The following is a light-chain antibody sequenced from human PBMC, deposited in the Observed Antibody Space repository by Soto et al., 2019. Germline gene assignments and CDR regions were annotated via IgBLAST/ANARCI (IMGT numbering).Light chain of an antibody. V-gene: IGKV3-15*01. J-gene: IGKJ1*01. CDR3: QQSYSSPPT. CDR1: QSISTN. CDR2: GAS. Sequence: EIVMTQSPATLSVSPGERATLSCRASQSISTNLAWYQQKPGQAPRLLISGASTRATGIPARFSGSGSGTEFTLTISSLQSEDFATYYCQQSYSSPPTFGQGTKVEIK.